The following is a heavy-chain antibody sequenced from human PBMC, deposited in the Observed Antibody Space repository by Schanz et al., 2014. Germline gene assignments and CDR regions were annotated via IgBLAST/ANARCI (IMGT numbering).Heavy chain of an antibody. J-gene: IGHJ5*02. Sequence: EVKLLESGGTLVRPGGSLRLSCAASGFTFSTYAMAWVRQAPGKGLEWVSAISGGGGTTYYADSVKGRFTMSRDNSKNTLYLQMSSLRADDTAVYYCAKAADWPVTRFDPWGQGTLVTVSS. CDR1: GFTFSTYA. D-gene: IGHD3-9*01. CDR3: AKAADWPVTRFDP. CDR2: ISGGGGTT. V-gene: IGHV3-23*01.